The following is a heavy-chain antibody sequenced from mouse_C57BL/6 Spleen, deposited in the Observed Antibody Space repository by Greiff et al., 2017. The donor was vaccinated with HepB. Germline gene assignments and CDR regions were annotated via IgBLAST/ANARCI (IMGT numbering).Heavy chain of an antibody. D-gene: IGHD4-1*02. J-gene: IGHJ4*01. Sequence: QVQLQQPGAELVKPGASVKLSCKASGYTFTSYWMHWVKQRPGRGLEWIGRIDPNSGGTKYNEKFKSKAILTVDKPSSTAYMQLSSLTSEDSAVYDCARRTNWEGRDYYAMDYWGQGTSVTVSS. CDR2: IDPNSGGT. CDR3: ARRTNWEGRDYYAMDY. CDR1: GYTFTSYW. V-gene: IGHV1-72*01.